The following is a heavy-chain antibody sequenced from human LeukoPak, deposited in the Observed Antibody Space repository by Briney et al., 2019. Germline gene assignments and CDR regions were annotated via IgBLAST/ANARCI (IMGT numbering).Heavy chain of an antibody. J-gene: IGHJ4*02. V-gene: IGHV4-59*01. CDR1: GGSISTYS. Sequence: SETLSLTCTVSGGSISTYSCSWIRQPPGKGLEWIGFINYSETTNYNPSLKSRVTISIDTSKNQFSLKLTSVTAADTAVYCCARGRDYWGQGTLVTVSS. CDR2: INYSETT. CDR3: ARGRDY.